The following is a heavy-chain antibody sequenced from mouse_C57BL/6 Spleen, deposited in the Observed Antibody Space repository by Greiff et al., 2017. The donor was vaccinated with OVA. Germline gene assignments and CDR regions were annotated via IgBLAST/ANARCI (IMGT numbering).Heavy chain of an antibody. CDR1: GFTFSSYG. Sequence: DVMLVESGGDLVKPGGSLKLSCAASGFTFSSYGMSWVRQTPDKRLEWVATISSGGSYTYYPDSVKGRFTISRDNAKNTLYLQMGSLKSEDTAMYYCARWGGNGEGDAMDYWGQGTSVTVSS. D-gene: IGHD2-1*01. CDR2: ISSGGSYT. J-gene: IGHJ4*01. V-gene: IGHV5-6*02. CDR3: ARWGGNGEGDAMDY.